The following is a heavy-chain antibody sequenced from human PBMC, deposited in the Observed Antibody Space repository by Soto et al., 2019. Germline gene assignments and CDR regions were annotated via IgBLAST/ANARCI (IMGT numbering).Heavy chain of an antibody. CDR1: GFSISDYY. Sequence: LRLSCAASGFSISDYYMSWIRQAPGKGLEWPSYISPGSRYPAYADSVKGRFTISRDNAKRSLYLRMMSLTAEDTAIYYCVRGGGGGLFDPWGQGTMVTVSS. CDR2: ISPGSRYP. J-gene: IGHJ5*02. D-gene: IGHD2-15*01. CDR3: VRGGGGGLFDP. V-gene: IGHV3-11*06.